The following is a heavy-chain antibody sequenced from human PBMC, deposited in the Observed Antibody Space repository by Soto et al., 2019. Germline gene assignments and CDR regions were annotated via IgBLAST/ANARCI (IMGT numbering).Heavy chain of an antibody. CDR3: ARSSVHIAAAGRLDL. D-gene: IGHD6-13*01. Sequence: RLSCTASGFAFRSHAMQWVRQAPGKGLEWVAVISSDGATKYVADSLKGRFTISRDNFESTMSLQMNNLRPEDTALYYCARSSVHIAAAGRLDLWGPGTLVTVSS. V-gene: IGHV3-30*14. CDR1: GFAFRSHA. J-gene: IGHJ5*02. CDR2: ISSDGATK.